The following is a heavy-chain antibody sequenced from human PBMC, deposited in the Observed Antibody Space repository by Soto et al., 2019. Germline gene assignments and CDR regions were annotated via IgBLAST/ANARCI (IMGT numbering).Heavy chain of an antibody. CDR1: GFSISANGEA. V-gene: IGHV2-5*02. Sequence: SGPTLVNPTQTLTLTCSFSGFSISANGEAVGWIRQPPGKALEWLALIYWDDDKRFSSSLKSRLTVTKDASRNQVVLTMTNMDPMDTATYYCAHNRILAQWGQGTLVTVSS. CDR2: IYWDDDK. J-gene: IGHJ4*02. CDR3: AHNRILAQ. D-gene: IGHD3-3*01.